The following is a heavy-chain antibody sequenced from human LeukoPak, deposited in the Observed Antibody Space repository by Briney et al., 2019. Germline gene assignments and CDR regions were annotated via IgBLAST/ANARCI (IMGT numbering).Heavy chain of an antibody. CDR2: ISSTSHYI. J-gene: IGHJ4*02. V-gene: IGHV3-21*01. CDR1: GFTFSSYS. D-gene: IGHD1-1*01. Sequence: GGSLILSCAASGFTFSSYSMNWVRQAPGKGLEWVSSISSTSHYIYYADSVKGRFTISRDNAKNSLYLQMNSLRAEDTAVYYCARDMRYNWNDVRYYFDYWGQGTLVTVSS. CDR3: ARDMRYNWNDVRYYFDY.